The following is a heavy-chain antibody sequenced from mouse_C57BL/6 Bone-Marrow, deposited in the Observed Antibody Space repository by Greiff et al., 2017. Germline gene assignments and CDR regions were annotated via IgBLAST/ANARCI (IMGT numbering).Heavy chain of an antibody. CDR3: VYDCDLAWFAY. CDR2: ISSDSSSI. CDR1: GFTFSDYG. J-gene: IGHJ3*01. V-gene: IGHV5-17*01. D-gene: IGHD2-4*01. Sequence: EVKLMESGGGLVKPGGSLKLSCAASGFTFSDYGMHWVRQAPEKGLEWVAYISSDSSSIYYADTVKGRFTISRDNAKNTLFLQMSSRRSEDTAMYYCVYDCDLAWFAYWGQGTLVTVSA.